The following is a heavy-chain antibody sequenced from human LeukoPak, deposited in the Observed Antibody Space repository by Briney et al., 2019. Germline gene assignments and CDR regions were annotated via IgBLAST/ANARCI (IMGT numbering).Heavy chain of an antibody. CDR3: ARDRIYYDSSGYLSY. V-gene: IGHV3-53*04. CDR2: IYSGGST. D-gene: IGHD3-22*01. CDR1: GFTVSSNY. Sequence: GGSLRLSCAASGFTVSSNYMSWVRQAPGKGLEWVSVIYSGGSTYYADSVKGRFTISRHNSKNTLYLQMNSLRAEDTAVYYCARDRIYYDSSGYLSYWGQGTLVTVSS. J-gene: IGHJ4*02.